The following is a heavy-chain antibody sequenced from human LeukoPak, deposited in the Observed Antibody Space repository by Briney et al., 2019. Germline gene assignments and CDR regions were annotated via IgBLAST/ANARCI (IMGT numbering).Heavy chain of an antibody. D-gene: IGHD2-15*01. Sequence: SVKGRFTISRDNAENSLPLQMNSLRAEDTAVYYCARGMQGTVAVSAPDHWGQGTLVTVSS. J-gene: IGHJ4*02. CDR3: ARGMQGTVAVSAPDH. V-gene: IGHV3-21*06.